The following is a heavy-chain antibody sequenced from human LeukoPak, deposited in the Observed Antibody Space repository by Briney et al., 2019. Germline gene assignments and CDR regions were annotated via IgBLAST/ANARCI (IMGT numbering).Heavy chain of an antibody. D-gene: IGHD3-3*01. CDR2: ISAYNGNT. Sequence: ASVKVSCKASGYTFTSYGISWGGQAPGQGLEGMGWISAYNGNTNYAQKLQGRVTMTTDTSTSTAYMELRSLRSDDTAVYYCAREDGITIFGVVVRHEYNWFDPWGQGTLVTVSS. CDR1: GYTFTSYG. V-gene: IGHV1-18*01. J-gene: IGHJ5*02. CDR3: AREDGITIFGVVVRHEYNWFDP.